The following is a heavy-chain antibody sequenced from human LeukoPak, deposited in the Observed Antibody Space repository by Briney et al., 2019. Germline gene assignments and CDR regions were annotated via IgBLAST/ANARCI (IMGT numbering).Heavy chain of an antibody. V-gene: IGHV5-51*01. CDR2: IYPGDSDT. Sequence: GESLKISCKGSGYSFSSNWIGWVRQMPGKGLEWMGIIYPGDSDTRYSPSFQGQVTISADKSINTAYLQWSSLKASDTATYYCARHRPGYCNSTSCYYSYHFDYWGQGTLVAVSS. D-gene: IGHD2-2*01. CDR3: ARHRPGYCNSTSCYYSYHFDY. J-gene: IGHJ4*02. CDR1: GYSFSSNW.